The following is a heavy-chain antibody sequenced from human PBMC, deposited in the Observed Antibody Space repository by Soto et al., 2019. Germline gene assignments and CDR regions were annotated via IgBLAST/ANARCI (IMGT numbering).Heavy chain of an antibody. D-gene: IGHD2-15*01. CDR3: ASWEGGTEGFDP. J-gene: IGHJ5*02. CDR2: VIHTGVT. V-gene: IGHV4-4*02. Sequence: PSETLSLTCDVSGGSITNNDWWTWVRQSPGKGLEWIGEVIHTGVTNYNPSLKSRVTISVDKSKNQFSLRLIPVTAADTAVYYCASWEGGTEGFDPWGQGTLVTVSS. CDR1: GGSITNNDW.